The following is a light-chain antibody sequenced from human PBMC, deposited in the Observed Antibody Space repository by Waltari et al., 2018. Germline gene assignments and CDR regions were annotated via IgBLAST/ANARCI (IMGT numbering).Light chain of an antibody. CDR3: SSFTSSITIV. CDR2: EVS. Sequence: QSALTPPASVSGSPGQSITISCTGTSSDVGGSNYVSWYQQYPGKVPKLMIYEVSNRASGVSNRFSGSKSGNTASLTISGLQAEDEADYYCSSFTSSITIVFGGGTKLTVL. J-gene: IGLJ2*01. CDR1: SSDVGGSNY. V-gene: IGLV2-14*01.